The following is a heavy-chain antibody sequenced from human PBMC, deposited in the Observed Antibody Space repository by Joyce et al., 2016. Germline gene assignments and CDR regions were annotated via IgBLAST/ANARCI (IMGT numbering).Heavy chain of an antibody. V-gene: IGHV3-15*04. J-gene: IGHJ3*02. CDR1: GFTFSNTC. CDR3: STNTVLGDAFDI. Sequence: VLLVESGGGLVKTGGSLRLSCAASGFTFSNTCMTWVRQAPGKGVEWVGRIESKTDGGKTNYAAPVKGRFTISRDESKKTLYLQMHGLKTEDTAVYYCSTNTVLGDAFDIWGQGTMVSVSS. CDR2: IESKTDGGKT. D-gene: IGHD4-17*01.